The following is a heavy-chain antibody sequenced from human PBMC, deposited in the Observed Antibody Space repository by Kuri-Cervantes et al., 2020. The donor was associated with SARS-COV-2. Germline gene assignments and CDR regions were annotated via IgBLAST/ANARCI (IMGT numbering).Heavy chain of an antibody. J-gene: IGHJ4*02. D-gene: IGHD2-15*01. CDR3: ASRGYCSGGSCSKYYFDY. V-gene: IGHV4-34*01. Sequence: SETLSLTCAVYGGSSSGYYWSWIRQPPGKGLEWIWEINHSGSTNYNPSLKSRVTISVDTSKNQFSLKLSSVTAADTAVYYCASRGYCSGGSCSKYYFDYWGQGTLVTVSS. CDR2: INHSGST. CDR1: GGSSSGYY.